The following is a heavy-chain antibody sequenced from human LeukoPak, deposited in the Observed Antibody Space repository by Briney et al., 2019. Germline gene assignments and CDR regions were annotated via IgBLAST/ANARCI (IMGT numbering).Heavy chain of an antibody. V-gene: IGHV1-8*01. CDR3: ARGGSGWDLEHDY. CDR1: GYTFTSYD. D-gene: IGHD6-19*01. Sequence: ASVKVSCKASGYTFTSYDINWVRQAAGQGLEWMGWMNPNSGNKGCAQKFQGRVTITRSTSISTAYMELSSLTSEDAAVYYCARGGSGWDLEHDYWGQGTLVTVSS. J-gene: IGHJ4*02. CDR2: MNPNSGNK.